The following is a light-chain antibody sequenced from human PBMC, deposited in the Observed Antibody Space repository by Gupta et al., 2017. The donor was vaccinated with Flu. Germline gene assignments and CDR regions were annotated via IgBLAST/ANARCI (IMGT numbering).Light chain of an antibody. CDR3: QQSHTTPVT. V-gene: IGKV1-39*01. J-gene: IGKJ1*01. CDR1: QDIRRY. Sequence: DIQMTQSPSSLSASVGDRVTITCRASQDIRRYLNWYQVKPGKSPKLLIYLASTLESGIPSRFSGSGSGTDFTLTISGLQPEDFAHYFCQQSHTTPVTFGQGTKVDIK. CDR2: LAS.